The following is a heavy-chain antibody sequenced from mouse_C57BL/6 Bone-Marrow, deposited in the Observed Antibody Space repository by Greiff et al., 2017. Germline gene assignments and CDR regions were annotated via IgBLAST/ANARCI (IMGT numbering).Heavy chain of an antibody. V-gene: IGHV14-2*01. CDR1: GFNIKDYY. J-gene: IGHJ4*01. CDR2: IDPEDGAT. Sequence: VQLQQSGAELVKPGASVKLSCTASGFNIKDYYMHWVKQRTEQGLEWIGRIDPEDGATNYAPKFQGKATITADTSSNTAYLQLSSLTSEDTAVDYCAGRWLLAMDYWGQGTSVTGSS. D-gene: IGHD2-3*01. CDR3: AGRWLLAMDY.